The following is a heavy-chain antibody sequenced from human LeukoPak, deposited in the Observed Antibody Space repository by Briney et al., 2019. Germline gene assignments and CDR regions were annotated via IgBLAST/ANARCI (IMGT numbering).Heavy chain of an antibody. D-gene: IGHD2-15*01. V-gene: IGHV3-23*01. Sequence: PGGSLRLSCAASGFTFSDYSMNWIRQAPGKGLEWVSGISGSGGSAYYADSLKGRFTTSRDNSKNTQYLQMNSLRGEDTAVYYCAKGRGGSPDYDFDIWGQGTMVTVSS. J-gene: IGHJ3*02. CDR3: AKGRGGSPDYDFDI. CDR2: ISGSGGSA. CDR1: GFTFSDYS.